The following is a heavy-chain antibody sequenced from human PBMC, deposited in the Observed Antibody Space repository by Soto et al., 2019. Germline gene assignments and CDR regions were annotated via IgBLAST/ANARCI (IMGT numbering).Heavy chain of an antibody. D-gene: IGHD3-22*01. CDR1: PDSITSSGYY. CDR3: VSHEVAVSGAYNMCV. CDR2: IYYNGTP. V-gene: IGHV4-39*01. Sequence: PSETLSLTCTVSPDSITSSGYYWGWIRQTPGKGLEWIGSIYYNGTPYYNPSLKSRVFISVDTTKDQFSLRLKSVTVANTATFYGVSHEVAVSGAYNMCVWRRRSTGTVAS. J-gene: IGHJ6*04.